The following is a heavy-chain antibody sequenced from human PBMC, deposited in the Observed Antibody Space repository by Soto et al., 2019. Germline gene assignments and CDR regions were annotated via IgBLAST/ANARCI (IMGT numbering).Heavy chain of an antibody. Sequence: GGSLRLSCAASGFTFSSYAMSWVRQAPGKGLEWVSAISGSGGSTYYADSVKGRFTISRDNSKNTLYLQMNSLRAEDTAVYYCAKDQLGYCSGGSCYSSHWGQGTLVTVSS. D-gene: IGHD2-15*01. J-gene: IGHJ4*02. CDR3: AKDQLGYCSGGSCYSSH. CDR2: ISGSGGST. V-gene: IGHV3-23*01. CDR1: GFTFSSYA.